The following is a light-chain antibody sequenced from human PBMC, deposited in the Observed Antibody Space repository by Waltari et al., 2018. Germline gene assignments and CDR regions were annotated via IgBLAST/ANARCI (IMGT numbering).Light chain of an antibody. Sequence: SYDLTQSPSVSVSPGQTGTITCSGDKLGDKYVSWYQQKSGQSPALVIYQDNKRPSGIPERFSGSNSGNTATLTISETQAMDEADYYCQAWDSSTGVFGGGTKLTVL. V-gene: IGLV3-1*01. J-gene: IGLJ3*02. CDR1: KLGDKY. CDR3: QAWDSSTGV. CDR2: QDN.